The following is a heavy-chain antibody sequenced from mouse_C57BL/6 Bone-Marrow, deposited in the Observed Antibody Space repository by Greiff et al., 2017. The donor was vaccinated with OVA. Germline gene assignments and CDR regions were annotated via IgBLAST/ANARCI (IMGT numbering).Heavy chain of an antibody. D-gene: IGHD2-3*01. CDR2: IDPETGGT. Sequence: VQLQQSGAELVRPGASVTLSCKASGYTFTDYEMHWVKQTPVHGLEWIGAIDPETGGTAYKQKFKGKAILTADKSSSTAYMALRSLTSEDSAVYYCTRGWLLLDYWGQGTTLTVSS. CDR3: TRGWLLLDY. J-gene: IGHJ2*01. V-gene: IGHV1-15*01. CDR1: GYTFTDYE.